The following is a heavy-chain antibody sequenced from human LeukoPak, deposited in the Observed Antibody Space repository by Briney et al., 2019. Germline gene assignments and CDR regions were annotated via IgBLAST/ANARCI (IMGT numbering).Heavy chain of an antibody. J-gene: IGHJ6*02. CDR3: AKDSYSSSWYPDYYYGMDV. Sequence: PGGSLRLSCAASGFTFSSYAMSWVRQAPGKGLEWVAFIRYDGSNKYYADSVKGRFTISRDNSKNTLYLQMNSLRAEDTAVYYCAKDSYSSSWYPDYYYGMDVWGQGTTVTVSS. D-gene: IGHD6-13*01. CDR1: GFTFSSYA. V-gene: IGHV3-30*02. CDR2: IRYDGSNK.